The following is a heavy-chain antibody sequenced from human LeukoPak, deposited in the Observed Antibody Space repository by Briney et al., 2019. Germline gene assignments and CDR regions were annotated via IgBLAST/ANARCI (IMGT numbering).Heavy chain of an antibody. Sequence: SETLSLTCAVSGYSLRSGDYWGWIGQSPGQGLEWIGSIYHSGSTHYNPSLKTRVTIPVDTSKNQFSLMLSSVTAAHTALFYFARNRSVTTTPGFDHWGEGTLVTVSS. V-gene: IGHV4-38-2*01. CDR3: ARNRSVTTTPGFDH. D-gene: IGHD4-11*01. CDR2: IYHSGST. CDR1: GYSLRSGDY. J-gene: IGHJ4*02.